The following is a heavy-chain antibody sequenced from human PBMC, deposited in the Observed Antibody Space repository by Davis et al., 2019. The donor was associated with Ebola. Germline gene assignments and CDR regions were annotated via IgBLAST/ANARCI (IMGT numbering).Heavy chain of an antibody. Sequence: PGESLKISCKGSGYSFTSYWIGWVRQMPGKGLEWMGIIYPGDSDTRYSPSFQGQVTISADKSISSAYLQWSSLKASDTAMYYCARGNYDTNGRLPFDYWGQGTLVTVSS. D-gene: IGHD3-22*01. CDR1: GYSFTSYW. V-gene: IGHV5-51*03. CDR2: IYPGDSDT. CDR3: ARGNYDTNGRLPFDY. J-gene: IGHJ4*02.